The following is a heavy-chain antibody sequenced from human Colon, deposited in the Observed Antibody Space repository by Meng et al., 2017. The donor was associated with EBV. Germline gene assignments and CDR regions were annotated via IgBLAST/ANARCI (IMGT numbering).Heavy chain of an antibody. V-gene: IGHV4-4*02. Sequence: ANRQHSVPGLWKPSGPLTPTCSVSGVSISSNIPLTWVRQPPGKVLQSIGNIHDRVSYNYNPSLNSRISISLDKSKNPFSLKVNSVTAADTAVYSCATGKQDAWELLAYWGQGALVTVSS. CDR3: ATGKQDAWELLAY. D-gene: IGHD1-26*01. CDR2: IHDRVSY. CDR1: GVSISSNIP. J-gene: IGHJ4*02.